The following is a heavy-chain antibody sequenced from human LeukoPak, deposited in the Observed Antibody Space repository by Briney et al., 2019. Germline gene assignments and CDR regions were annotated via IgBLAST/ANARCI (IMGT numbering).Heavy chain of an antibody. CDR2: ISGSGGTP. CDR3: AKTRGISISGVVPLCDY. V-gene: IGHV3-23*01. J-gene: IGHJ4*02. D-gene: IGHD3-3*01. CDR1: GFTFSTSG. Sequence: GGSLRLSCAPSGFTFSTSGMTWVRQAPGKGLDWVSIISGSGGTPYYTDSVEGRFTISRDNSKHTLYLQMNSLRAEDTAVYYCAKTRGISISGVVPLCDYWGQGTLVTVSS.